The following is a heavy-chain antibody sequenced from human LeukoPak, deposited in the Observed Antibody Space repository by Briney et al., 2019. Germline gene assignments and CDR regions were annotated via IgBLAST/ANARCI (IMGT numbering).Heavy chain of an antibody. J-gene: IGHJ4*02. CDR2: ISYDGSNK. CDR3: ARWGNDYSQFDS. Sequence: PGKSLRLSCAASGFTFSGYPIHWVRQAPGKGLEWVAVISYDGSNKYYADSVKGRFTISRDNSKNTLFLQMNSLRTEDTAVYFCARWGNDYSQFDSWGQGTLVTVS. V-gene: IGHV3-30-3*01. CDR1: GFTFSGYP. D-gene: IGHD4-11*01.